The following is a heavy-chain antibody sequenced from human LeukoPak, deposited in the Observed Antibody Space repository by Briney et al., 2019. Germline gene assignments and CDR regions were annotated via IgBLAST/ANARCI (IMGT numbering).Heavy chain of an antibody. Sequence: SETLSLTCTVSGYSISTGYYWGWIRQPPGKGLEWIGSIYHSGTTYYNPSLKSRVTISVDTSKNQFSLKLSSVTAADTAVYYCARGRYDYVWGSYRYFWFDPWGQGTLVTVSS. CDR1: GYSISTGYY. V-gene: IGHV4-38-2*02. J-gene: IGHJ5*02. CDR2: IYHSGTT. D-gene: IGHD3-16*02. CDR3: ARGRYDYVWGSYRYFWFDP.